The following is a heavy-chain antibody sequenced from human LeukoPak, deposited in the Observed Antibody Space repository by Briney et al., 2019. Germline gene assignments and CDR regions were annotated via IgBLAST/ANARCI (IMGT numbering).Heavy chain of an antibody. CDR3: AKAWVGRWLQLLDSGFDY. CDR2: ISGSGSGT. J-gene: IGHJ4*02. CDR1: GFTFSSYG. V-gene: IGHV3-23*01. Sequence: TGGSLRLSCAAFGFTFSSYGMSWVRQAPGKGLEWVSGISGSGSGTYYADSVKGRFTISRDNSKNTLYLQMNSLRAEDTAVYYCAKAWVGRWLQLLDSGFDYWGQGTLVTVSS. D-gene: IGHD5-24*01.